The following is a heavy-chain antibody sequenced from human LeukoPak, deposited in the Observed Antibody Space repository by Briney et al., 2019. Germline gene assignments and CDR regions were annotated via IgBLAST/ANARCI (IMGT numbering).Heavy chain of an antibody. CDR1: GFTFSSYS. CDR2: ISSSSSYI. Sequence: GGSLRLSCAASGFTFSSYSMNWVRQAPGKGLEWVSSISSSSSYIYYADSVKGRFTISRDNAKNSLYLQMNSLRAEDTAVYYCARDRAAGAYPWYFDYWGQGTLVTVSS. CDR3: ARDRAAGAYPWYFDY. D-gene: IGHD3-16*01. J-gene: IGHJ4*02. V-gene: IGHV3-21*01.